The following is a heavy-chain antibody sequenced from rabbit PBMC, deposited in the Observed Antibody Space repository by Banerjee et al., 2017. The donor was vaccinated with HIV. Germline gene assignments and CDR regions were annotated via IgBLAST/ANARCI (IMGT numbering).Heavy chain of an antibody. CDR3: ARGYYTDGLHL. D-gene: IGHD8-1*01. CDR1: GFPLRKKKG. V-gene: IGHV1S45*01. J-gene: IGHJ6*01. Sequence: QDQLEESGGDRAKPKGSWTPTGTASGFPLRKKKGRGGARQAPGKGLEWIACINTSSGNTVYASWAKGRFTISKTSSTTVTLQMTSLTAADTATYFCARGYYTDGLHLWGPGTLVTVS. CDR2: INTSSGNT.